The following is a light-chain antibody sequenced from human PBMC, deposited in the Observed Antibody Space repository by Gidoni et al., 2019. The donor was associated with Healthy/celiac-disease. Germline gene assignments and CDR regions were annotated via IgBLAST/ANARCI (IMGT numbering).Light chain of an antibody. CDR1: QSVSSN. CDR2: GAS. Sequence: ATLPCRASQSVSSNLAWYQQKPGQAPRLLIYGASTRATGIPARFSGSGSGTEFTLTISSLQSEDFAVYYCQQYNNWPPTTFGQGTRLEIK. CDR3: QQYNNWPPTT. V-gene: IGKV3-15*01. J-gene: IGKJ5*01.